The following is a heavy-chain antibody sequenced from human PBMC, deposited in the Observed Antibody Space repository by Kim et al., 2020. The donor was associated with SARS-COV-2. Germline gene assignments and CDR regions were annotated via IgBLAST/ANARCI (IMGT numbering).Heavy chain of an antibody. CDR3: VKGYSGYETYYYYYGMDV. J-gene: IGHJ6*04. V-gene: IGHV3-64D*09. CDR1: GFTFSSYA. CDR2: ISSNGGST. Sequence: GGSLRLSCSASGFTFSSYAMHWVRQAPGKGLEYVSAISSNGGSTYYADSVKGRFTISRDNSKNTLYLQMSSLRAEDTAVYYCVKGYSGYETYYYYYGMDVWGKGTTVTDSS. D-gene: IGHD5-12*01.